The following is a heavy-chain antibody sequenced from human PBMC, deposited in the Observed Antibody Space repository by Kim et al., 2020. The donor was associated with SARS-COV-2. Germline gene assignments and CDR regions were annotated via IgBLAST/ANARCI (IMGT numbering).Heavy chain of an antibody. CDR2: GST. D-gene: IGHD3-16*01. CDR3: ARKGGRDY. J-gene: IGHJ4*02. Sequence: GSTDYYPSHKSRVTITVDTAKNQVSLKLSSVTDADTAVYYCARKGGRDYWGQGTLVTVSA. V-gene: IGHV4-34*01.